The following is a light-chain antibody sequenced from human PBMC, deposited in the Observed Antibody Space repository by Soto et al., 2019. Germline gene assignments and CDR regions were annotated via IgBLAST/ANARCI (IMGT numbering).Light chain of an antibody. CDR1: QGIKND. CDR3: QQYSSYWT. V-gene: IGKV1-13*02. CDR2: DAS. Sequence: AIQMTQSPSSLSASVVDRVTITCRASQGIKNDVGWYQQKPGKAPKFLIYDASNLESGVPSRFSGSGSGTEITLTISSLQPDDFATYYCQQYSSYWTFGQGTKVDIK. J-gene: IGKJ1*01.